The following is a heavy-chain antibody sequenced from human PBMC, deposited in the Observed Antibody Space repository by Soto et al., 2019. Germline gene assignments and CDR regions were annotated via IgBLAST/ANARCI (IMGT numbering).Heavy chain of an antibody. CDR3: VRDLDGSGSYYTDY. Sequence: GASVKVSCKASGYMFISYGINWVRQAPGQGLEWMGWISAYNGNTKYAQNLQGRVTMTTDTSTSTACMEMRSLRSDDTAVYYCVRDLDGSGSYYTDYWGPGTLVTVSS. V-gene: IGHV1-18*01. CDR1: GYMFISYG. J-gene: IGHJ4*02. CDR2: ISAYNGNT. D-gene: IGHD3-10*01.